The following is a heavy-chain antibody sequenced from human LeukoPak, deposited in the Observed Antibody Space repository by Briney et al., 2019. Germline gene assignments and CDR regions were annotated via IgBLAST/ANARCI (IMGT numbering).Heavy chain of an antibody. CDR1: GYSESFYG. V-gene: IGHV1-18*01. Sequence: ASVKVSCKTSGYSESFYGITWVRQVAGQGLEWMGWISAQHGETEYAPNSQDRVTMTTDTYTNTAYMELRSLRSDDTAVYYCAGSLGYCTSNVCYLKYWGQGTLVTVSS. CDR2: ISAQHGET. D-gene: IGHD2-8*01. J-gene: IGHJ4*02. CDR3: AGSLGYCTSNVCYLKY.